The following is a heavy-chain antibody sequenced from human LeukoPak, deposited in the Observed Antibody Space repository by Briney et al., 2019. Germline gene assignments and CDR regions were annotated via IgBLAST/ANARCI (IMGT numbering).Heavy chain of an antibody. V-gene: IGHV4-38-2*02. CDR3: AREAGYYDILTGWY. Sequence: PGGSLRLSCAASGFTFSNYAMSWIRQPPGKGLEWIGSIYHSGSTYYNPSLKSRVTISVDTSKNQFSLKLSSVTAADTAVYYCAREAGYYDILTGWYWGQGTLVTVSS. CDR1: GFTFSNYA. CDR2: IYHSGST. J-gene: IGHJ4*02. D-gene: IGHD3-9*01.